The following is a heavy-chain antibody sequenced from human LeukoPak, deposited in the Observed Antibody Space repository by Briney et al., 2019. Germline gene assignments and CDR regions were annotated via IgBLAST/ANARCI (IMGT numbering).Heavy chain of an antibody. J-gene: IGHJ6*02. V-gene: IGHV4-59*01. CDR3: ARAMVRGVGGMDV. CDR2: IYYSGST. D-gene: IGHD3-10*01. Sequence: SETLSLTCTVSGCSISSYYWSWIRQPPGKGLEWIGYIYYSGSTNYNPSLKSRVTISVDTSKNQFSLKLSSVTAADTAVYYCARAMVRGVGGMDVWGQGTTVTVSS. CDR1: GCSISSYY.